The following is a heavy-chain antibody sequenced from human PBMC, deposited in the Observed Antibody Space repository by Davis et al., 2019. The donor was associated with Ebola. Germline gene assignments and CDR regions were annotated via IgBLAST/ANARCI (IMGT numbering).Heavy chain of an antibody. CDR3: ARVDWPVQFDF. D-gene: IGHD3-9*01. CDR2: VRQDGREK. V-gene: IGHV3-7*01. Sequence: GGSLRLSCAASGFTFSTYSMSWVRQAPGKGLEWAANVRQDGREKHYVDSVKGRFTISRDNTQNSLFLQMNSLRDDETAVYYCARVDWPVQFDFWGQGTVVTVSS. CDR1: GFTFSTYS. J-gene: IGHJ4*02.